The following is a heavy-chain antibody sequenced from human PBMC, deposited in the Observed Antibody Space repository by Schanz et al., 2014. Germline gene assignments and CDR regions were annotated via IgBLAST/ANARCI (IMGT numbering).Heavy chain of an antibody. CDR1: GFTFSSYG. J-gene: IGHJ4*02. CDR3: AKYRGYSRVSGSYRELEY. CDR2: IWYDGSNK. V-gene: IGHV3-33*06. Sequence: QVQLVESGGGVVQPGRSLRLSCAASGFTFSSYGMHWVRQAPGKGLEWVAVIWYDGSNKYYADSVKGRFTISRDNSKNTMYLQMNSLRPGDTAVYYCAKYRGYSRVSGSYRELEYWGQGTLVTVSS. D-gene: IGHD3-10*01.